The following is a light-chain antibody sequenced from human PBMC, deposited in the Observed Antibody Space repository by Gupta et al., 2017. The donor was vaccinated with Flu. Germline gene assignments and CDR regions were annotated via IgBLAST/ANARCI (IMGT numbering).Light chain of an antibody. Sequence: DIQMTQSPSSLSASVGDRVTITCRASQSISSYLNWYQQKPGKAPKLLIYAASSWQSGVPSRFSGSGSGTDFTLTISSRQPEDFATYYCQQSYSTLPWSFGQGTKLEIK. J-gene: IGKJ2*03. CDR2: AAS. CDR1: QSISSY. CDR3: QQSYSTLPWS. V-gene: IGKV1-39*01.